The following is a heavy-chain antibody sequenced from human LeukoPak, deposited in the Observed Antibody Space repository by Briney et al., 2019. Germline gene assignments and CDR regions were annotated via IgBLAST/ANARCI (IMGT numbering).Heavy chain of an antibody. CDR1: GFTFSSYG. J-gene: IGHJ4*02. D-gene: IGHD1-7*01. V-gene: IGHV3-23*01. CDR3: ARAHNWKYGSFDF. CDR2: ISGSGGST. Sequence: GGSLRLSCAASGFTFSSYGMSWVRQAPGKGLEWVSAISGSGGSTYYADSVKGRFTISRDNAKNSLYLQMNSLRAEDTAVYYCARAHNWKYGSFDFWGQGTLVTVSS.